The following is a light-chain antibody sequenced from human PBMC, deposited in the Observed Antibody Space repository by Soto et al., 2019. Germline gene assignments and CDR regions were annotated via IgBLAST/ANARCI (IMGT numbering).Light chain of an antibody. CDR3: QKYNSAPTWT. Sequence: AIQMTQSPSSLSASVGDRVTITCRASQGIRNDLGWYQQKPGKAPKLLIYAASSLQSGVPSRFSGSGSGTDFTLTISSLQPEDFATYYCQKYNSAPTWTFGQGTKVEIK. CDR2: AAS. J-gene: IGKJ1*01. V-gene: IGKV1-6*01. CDR1: QGIRND.